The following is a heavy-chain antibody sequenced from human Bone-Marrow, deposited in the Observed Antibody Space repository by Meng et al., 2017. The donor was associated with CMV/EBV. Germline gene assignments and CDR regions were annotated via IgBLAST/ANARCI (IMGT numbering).Heavy chain of an antibody. J-gene: IGHJ4*02. D-gene: IGHD1-26*01. CDR1: GFTFSSYG. CDR2: IRYDGSNK. V-gene: IGHV3-30*02. Sequence: GESLKISCAASGFTFSSYGMHWVRQAPGKGLEWVAFIRYDGSNKYYADSVKGRFTISRDNSKNTLYLQMNSLRAEDTAVYYCAKGVLRVGAGTFDYWGQGTLVTVSS. CDR3: AKGVLRVGAGTFDY.